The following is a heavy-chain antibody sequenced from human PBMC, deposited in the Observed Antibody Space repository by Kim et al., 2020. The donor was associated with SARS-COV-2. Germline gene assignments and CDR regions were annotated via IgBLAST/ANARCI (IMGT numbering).Heavy chain of an antibody. CDR1: GGSISSYY. CDR2: IYYSGST. J-gene: IGHJ6*02. V-gene: IGHV4-59*13. Sequence: SETLSLTCTVSGGSISSYYWSWIRQPPGKGLEWIGYIYYSGSTNYNPSLKSRVTISVDTSKNQFSLKLSSVTAADTAVYYCARDNYYDSSGYYPGVGMDVWGQGTTVTVSS. D-gene: IGHD3-22*01. CDR3: ARDNYYDSSGYYPGVGMDV.